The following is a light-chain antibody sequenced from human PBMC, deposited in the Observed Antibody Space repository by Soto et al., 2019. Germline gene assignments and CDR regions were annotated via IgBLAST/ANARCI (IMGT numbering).Light chain of an antibody. CDR2: GAS. CDR1: RSVGTT. V-gene: IGKV3-15*01. CDR3: QQYNNWPDMYT. Sequence: EMVMTQSPATLSVSPGERVILSCRASRSVGTTLAWYQQKPGQAPRLLIYGASTRATGIPARFSGSGSGTDFTLTISSLQSEDFADYYCQQYNNWPDMYTFGQGTKLEIK. J-gene: IGKJ2*01.